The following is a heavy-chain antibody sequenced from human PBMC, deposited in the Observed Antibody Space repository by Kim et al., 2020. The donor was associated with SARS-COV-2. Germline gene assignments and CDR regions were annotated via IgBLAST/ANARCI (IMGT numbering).Heavy chain of an antibody. J-gene: IGHJ6*02. CDR3: ARAEGHYYGSGSYYTLGHGMDV. CDR1: GFTFSSYG. CDR2: ISYDGSNK. Sequence: GGSLRLSCAASGFTFSSYGMHWVRQAPGKGLEWVAVISYDGSNKYYADSVKGRFTISRDNSKNTLYLQMNSLRAEDTAVYYCARAEGHYYGSGSYYTLGHGMDVWGQGTTVTVSS. D-gene: IGHD3-10*01. V-gene: IGHV3-30*03.